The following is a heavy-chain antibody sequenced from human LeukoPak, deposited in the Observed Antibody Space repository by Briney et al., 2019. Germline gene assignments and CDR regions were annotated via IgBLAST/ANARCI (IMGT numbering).Heavy chain of an antibody. CDR1: GFTVSSNY. CDR3: ARDPGQYAFDI. CDR2: ICSGGST. Sequence: GGSLRLSCAASGFTVSSNYMSWVRQAPGKGLEWVSVICSGGSTYYADSVKGRFTISRDNSKNTLYLQMNSLRAEDTAVYYCARDPGQYAFDIWGQGTMVTVSS. J-gene: IGHJ3*02. V-gene: IGHV3-53*01.